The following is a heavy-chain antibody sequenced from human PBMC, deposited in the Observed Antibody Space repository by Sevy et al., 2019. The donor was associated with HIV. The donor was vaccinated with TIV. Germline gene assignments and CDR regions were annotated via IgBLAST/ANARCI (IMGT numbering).Heavy chain of an antibody. CDR1: GYTFTSYD. CDR2: MNPNTGNT. D-gene: IGHD3-22*01. J-gene: IGHJ5*02. Sequence: ASVKVSCKASGYTFTSYDINWVRQATGQGLEWMGWMNPNTGNTGYAQKFQGRVTMTRDTSTSTASMELGSLRSDDTAIYYCTRVRALNYYDTSVSMEYNWFDPWGQGTLVTVSS. V-gene: IGHV1-8*02. CDR3: TRVRALNYYDTSVSMEYNWFDP.